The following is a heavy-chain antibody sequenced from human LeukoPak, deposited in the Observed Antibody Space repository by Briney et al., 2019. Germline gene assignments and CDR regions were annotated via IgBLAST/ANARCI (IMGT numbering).Heavy chain of an antibody. CDR1: SGSINSHY. J-gene: IGHJ4*02. D-gene: IGHD6-19*01. V-gene: IGHV4-59*08. Sequence: PSETLSLTCAVSSGSINSHYWGWIRQPPGKGLQWIGDIFYTGKNNYNPSLKSRVTISLDTSKDHLSLHLTSVLAADTAIYYCVRRDPGWNYFDYWGQGILVTVSS. CDR2: IFYTGKN. CDR3: VRRDPGWNYFDY.